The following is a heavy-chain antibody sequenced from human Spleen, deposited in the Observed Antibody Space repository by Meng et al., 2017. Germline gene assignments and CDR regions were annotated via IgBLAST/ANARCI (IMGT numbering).Heavy chain of an antibody. CDR2: IYSGGST. CDR1: GFTVSSNY. V-gene: IGHV3-66*02. CDR3: ARVWSSGWNTIDY. Sequence: GESLKISCAASGFTVSSNYMSWVRQAPGKGLEWVSVIYSGGSTYYADSVKGRFTISRDNSKNTLYLQMNSLRAEDTAVYYCARVWSSGWNTIDYWGQGALVTVSS. J-gene: IGHJ4*02. D-gene: IGHD6-19*01.